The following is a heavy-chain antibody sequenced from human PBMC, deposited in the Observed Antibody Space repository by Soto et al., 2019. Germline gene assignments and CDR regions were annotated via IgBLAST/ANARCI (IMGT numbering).Heavy chain of an antibody. V-gene: IGHV3-23*01. CDR1: GFTFSSYA. Sequence: GXSLRLCCAASGFTFSSYAMSWVRQAPGKGLEWVSAISGSGGSTYYADSVKGRFTISRDNSKNTLYLQMNSLRAEDTAVYYCAALDIVVVPANDAFDICGQGTMVTXSS. D-gene: IGHD2-2*01. J-gene: IGHJ3*02. CDR3: AALDIVVVPANDAFDI. CDR2: ISGSGGST.